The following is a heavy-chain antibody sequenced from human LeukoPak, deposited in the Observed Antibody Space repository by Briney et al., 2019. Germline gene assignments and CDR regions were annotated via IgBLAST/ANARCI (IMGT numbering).Heavy chain of an antibody. Sequence: ASVKVSCKASGYTFTGYYMHWVRQAPGQGLEWIGWINPNSGGTNYAQKFQGRVTMTRDTSISTAYMELSRLRSDDTAVYYCARGPPTYSSGSGYFQHWGQGTLVTVSS. CDR2: INPNSGGT. V-gene: IGHV1-2*02. D-gene: IGHD6-19*01. J-gene: IGHJ1*01. CDR3: ARGPPTYSSGSGYFQH. CDR1: GYTFTGYY.